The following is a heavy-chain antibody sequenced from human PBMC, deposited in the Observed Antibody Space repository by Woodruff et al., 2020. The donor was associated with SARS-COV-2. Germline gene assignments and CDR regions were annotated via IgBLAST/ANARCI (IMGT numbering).Heavy chain of an antibody. V-gene: IGHV3-74*01. D-gene: IGHD3-16*01. CDR3: ASQGLGAYAFDI. J-gene: IGHJ3*02. Sequence: GDGSSTSYADSVKGRFTISRDNAKNTLYLQMNSLRAEDTAVYYCASQGLGAYAFDIWGQGTMVTVSS. CDR2: GDGSST.